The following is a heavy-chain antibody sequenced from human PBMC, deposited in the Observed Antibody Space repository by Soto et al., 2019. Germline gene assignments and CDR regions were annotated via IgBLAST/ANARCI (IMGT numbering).Heavy chain of an antibody. J-gene: IGHJ2*01. CDR1: GGTFSSYT. V-gene: IGHV1-69*02. Sequence: ASVKVSCKASGGTFSSYTISWVRQAPGQGLEWMGRIIPILGIANYAQKFQGRVTITADKSTSTAYMELSSLRSEDTAVYYCARRHMTTVTNGWYFDLWGRGTLVTVSS. CDR2: IIPILGIA. D-gene: IGHD4-17*01. CDR3: ARRHMTTVTNGWYFDL.